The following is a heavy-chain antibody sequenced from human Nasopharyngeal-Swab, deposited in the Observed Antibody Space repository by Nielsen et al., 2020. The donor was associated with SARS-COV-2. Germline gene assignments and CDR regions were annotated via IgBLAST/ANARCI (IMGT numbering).Heavy chain of an antibody. J-gene: IGHJ3*02. Sequence: WIRQPPGKGLEWVSGISWNSGSIGYADSVKGRFTISRDNAKNSLYLQMNSLRAEDTAAYYCASDPYYDTSDDAFDIWGQGTMVTVSS. V-gene: IGHV3-9*01. CDR3: ASDPYYDTSDDAFDI. CDR2: ISWNSGSI. D-gene: IGHD3-22*01.